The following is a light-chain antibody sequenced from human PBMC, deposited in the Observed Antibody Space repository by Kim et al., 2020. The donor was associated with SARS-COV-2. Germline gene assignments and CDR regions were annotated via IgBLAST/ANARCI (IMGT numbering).Light chain of an antibody. CDR1: SLRNYY. J-gene: IGLJ2*01. V-gene: IGLV3-19*01. CDR2: GIN. CDR3: NSLDSSGNHML. Sequence: SSELTQDPAVSVALGQTVRITCQGDSLRNYYASWYQQRPGQAPLIVIYGINNRPSGIPDRFSGSRSGDTASLTIAGAQAEDEADYYCNSLDSSGNHMLFGGGTKVTVL.